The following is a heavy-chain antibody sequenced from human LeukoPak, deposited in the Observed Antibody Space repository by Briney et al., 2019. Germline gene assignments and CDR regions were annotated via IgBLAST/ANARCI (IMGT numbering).Heavy chain of an antibody. J-gene: IGHJ4*02. CDR1: GESFSGYY. CDR3: ARVNDYSSYYFDY. V-gene: IGHV4-34*01. Sequence: SETLSLTCRVDGESFSGYYWIWIRQPPGKGLEWIGEINHRGSTNYNPSLKSRVTLSVDTSNRQFSLNVTSMTAADTAVYYCARVNDYSSYYFDYWGQGTLVTVSS. CDR2: INHRGST. D-gene: IGHD4-11*01.